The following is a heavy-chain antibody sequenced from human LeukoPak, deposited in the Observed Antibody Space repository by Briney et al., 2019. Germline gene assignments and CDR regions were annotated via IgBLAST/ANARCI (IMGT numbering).Heavy chain of an antibody. Sequence: GGSLRLSCAASGFTVSSNYMSWVRQAPGKGLEWVSVIYSGGSTYYADSVKGRFTISRDNSKNTLYLQMNSLRAEDTAVYYCASPAYNWNRTYYYYGMDVRGQGTTVTVSS. D-gene: IGHD1-20*01. CDR3: ASPAYNWNRTYYYYGMDV. CDR1: GFTVSSNY. CDR2: IYSGGST. V-gene: IGHV3-66*01. J-gene: IGHJ6*02.